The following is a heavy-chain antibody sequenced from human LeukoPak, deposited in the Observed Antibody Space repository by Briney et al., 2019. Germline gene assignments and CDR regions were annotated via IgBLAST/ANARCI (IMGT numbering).Heavy chain of an antibody. V-gene: IGHV4-61*02. D-gene: IGHD3-16*02. J-gene: IGHJ4*02. CDR3: ARFSYDYVWGSYLQEPDY. CDR1: GGSISSGSYY. CDR2: IYTSGST. Sequence: PSETMSLTCTVSGGSISSGSYYWSWIRQPAGKGLEWIGRIYTSGSTNYNPSLKSRVTISVDTSENQFSLKLSSVTAADTAVYYCARFSYDYVWGSYLQEPDYWGQGTLVTVSS.